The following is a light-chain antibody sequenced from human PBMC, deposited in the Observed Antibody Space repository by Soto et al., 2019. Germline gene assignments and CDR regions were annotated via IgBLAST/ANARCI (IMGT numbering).Light chain of an antibody. CDR1: SSDVGGYNY. J-gene: IGLJ1*01. Sequence: QSALTQPASVSGSPGQSITISCTGTSSDVGGYNYVSWYQQHPGKAPQLMIYDVSNRPSGVSNRFSGSKSGNTASLTISGLQAEDEADYYCRAYTSSSTLDVFGTGTKLTVL. CDR2: DVS. V-gene: IGLV2-14*01. CDR3: RAYTSSSTLDV.